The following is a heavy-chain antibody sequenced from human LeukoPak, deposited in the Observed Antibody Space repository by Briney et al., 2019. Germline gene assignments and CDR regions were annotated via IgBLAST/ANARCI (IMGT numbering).Heavy chain of an antibody. J-gene: IGHJ6*03. CDR1: GFTFDDYG. CDR3: ARAHRPNYYYYMDV. CDR2: INWNGGST. Sequence: PGGSLRLSCAASGFTFDDYGMSWVRQAPGKGLEWVSGINWNGGSTGYADSVKGRFTISRDNAKNSLYLQMNSLRAEDTALYYCARAHRPNYYYYMDVWGKGTTVTVSS. V-gene: IGHV3-20*04.